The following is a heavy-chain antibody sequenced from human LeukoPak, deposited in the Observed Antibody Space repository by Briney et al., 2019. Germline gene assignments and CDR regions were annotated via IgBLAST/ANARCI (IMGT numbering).Heavy chain of an antibody. Sequence: SETLSLTCTVSGGSISSSSYYWGWIRQPPGKGLEWIGRIYYSGDTNYNPSLQSRVTVSVDTSKNQFSLKLTSVTAADTAVYYCVRGPYGSGISNWFDPWGQGTQVIVSS. D-gene: IGHD3-10*01. CDR3: VRGPYGSGISNWFDP. V-gene: IGHV4-39*07. CDR2: IYYSGDT. CDR1: GGSISSSSYY. J-gene: IGHJ5*02.